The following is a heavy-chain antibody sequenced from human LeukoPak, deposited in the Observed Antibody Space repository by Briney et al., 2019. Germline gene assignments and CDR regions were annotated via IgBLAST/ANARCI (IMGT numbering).Heavy chain of an antibody. Sequence: SETLSLTCTVSGGSISSYYWSWIRQPPGKGLEWIGYIYYSGTTNYNPSLKSRVTISVDTSKNQFSLKLSSVTAADTAVYYCARGPRWLQLQAFDIWGQGTMVTVSS. CDR1: GGSISSYY. CDR3: ARGPRWLQLQAFDI. V-gene: IGHV4-59*12. CDR2: IYYSGTT. D-gene: IGHD5-24*01. J-gene: IGHJ3*02.